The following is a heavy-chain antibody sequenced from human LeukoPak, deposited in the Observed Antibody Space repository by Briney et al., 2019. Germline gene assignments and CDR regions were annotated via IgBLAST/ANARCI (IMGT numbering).Heavy chain of an antibody. V-gene: IGHV4-4*07. Sequence: PSETLSLTCTVSGGSISSYYWSWIRQPAGKGLEWIGRIYTSGSTNYNPSLKSRVTMSVDTSKNQFSLKLSSVTAADTAVYYCARNGYPEALSYYYYMDVGGKGTTVTISS. CDR2: IYTSGST. CDR1: GGSISSYY. J-gene: IGHJ6*03. CDR3: ARNGYPEALSYYYYMDV. D-gene: IGHD2-15*01.